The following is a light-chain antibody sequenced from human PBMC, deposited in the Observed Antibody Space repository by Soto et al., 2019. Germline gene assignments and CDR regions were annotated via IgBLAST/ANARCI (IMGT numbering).Light chain of an antibody. CDR1: QSVRSNY. CDR3: HQYRNLPQT. V-gene: IGKV3-20*01. J-gene: IGKJ1*01. CDR2: NSS. Sequence: EIVLTQSPGTLSLSPGERATLSCRASQSVRSNYLAWYQQKPGQAPRLLIYNSSTRATGIPDRFSGSGSGTDFTLTISRLAPEDFALYYCHQYRNLPQTFGQGTQVEIK.